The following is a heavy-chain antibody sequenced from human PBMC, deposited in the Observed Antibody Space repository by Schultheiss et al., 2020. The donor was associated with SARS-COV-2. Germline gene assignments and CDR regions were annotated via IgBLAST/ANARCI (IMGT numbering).Heavy chain of an antibody. J-gene: IGHJ5*02. CDR3: ARHGQQLVRVFDP. Sequence: SETLSITCTVSGGSISSYYWGWIRQPPGKGLEWIGSIYYSGSTYYNPSLKSRVTISVDTSKNQFSLKLSSVTAADTAVYYCARHGQQLVRVFDPWGQGTLVTVSS. D-gene: IGHD6-13*01. CDR1: GGSISSYY. CDR2: IYYSGST. V-gene: IGHV4-39*01.